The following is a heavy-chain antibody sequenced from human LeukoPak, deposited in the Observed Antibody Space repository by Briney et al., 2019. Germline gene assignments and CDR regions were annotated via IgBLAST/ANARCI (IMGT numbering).Heavy chain of an antibody. D-gene: IGHD2-2*02. CDR2: IYPGDSDT. CDR3: ARRGYCSSTSCHTKLDY. Sequence: GESLKISCKGPGYNFTNLWIGWVRQMPGKGLEWMGIIYPGDSDTRYSPCFQGQVTLSADKSISTAYLQWSSLKASDTAMYYCARRGYCSSTSCHTKLDYWGQGTLVTVSS. CDR1: GYNFTNLW. V-gene: IGHV5-51*01. J-gene: IGHJ4*02.